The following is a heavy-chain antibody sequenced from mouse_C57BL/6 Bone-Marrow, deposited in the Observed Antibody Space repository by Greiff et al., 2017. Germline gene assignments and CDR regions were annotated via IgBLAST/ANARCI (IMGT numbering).Heavy chain of an antibody. J-gene: IGHJ3*01. V-gene: IGHV5-4*03. D-gene: IGHD2-10*01. CDR2: ISDGGSYT. Sequence: EVMLVESGGGLVKPGGSLKLSCAASGFTFSSYAMSWVRQTPEKRLEWVATISDGGSYTYYPDNVKGRFTISTDNAKNNLYLQLSHLKSEDTAVYYCARAYYYNGIAYWGQGTLVTVSA. CDR1: GFTFSSYA. CDR3: ARAYYYNGIAY.